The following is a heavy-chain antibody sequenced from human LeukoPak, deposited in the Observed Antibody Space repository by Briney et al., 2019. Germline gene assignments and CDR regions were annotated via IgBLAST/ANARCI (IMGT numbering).Heavy chain of an antibody. CDR1: GFQFNTYW. CDR2: IKEDGSET. CDR3: ARDVGRFCTRGSCFSDA. D-gene: IGHD2-15*01. Sequence: GGSLRLSCAGSGFQFNTYWISWIRQAPGKGLQWLGNIKEDGSETYYVGSLKGRLTISRDNAKNSSFLEMSSLGVEDTAVYYCARDVGRFCTRGSCFSDAWGQGTLVTVSS. V-gene: IGHV3-7*05. J-gene: IGHJ5*02.